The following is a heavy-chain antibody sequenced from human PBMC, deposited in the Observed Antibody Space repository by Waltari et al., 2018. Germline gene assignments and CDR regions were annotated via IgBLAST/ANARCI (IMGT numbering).Heavy chain of an antibody. CDR1: GFPFSNYA. J-gene: IGHJ4*02. CDR3: TKWLTAAGTGWFDC. V-gene: IGHV3-23*04. D-gene: IGHD6-13*01. CDR2: ITSIGGST. Sequence: EVQLVESGGGLVQPGGSLRLSCAASGFPFSNYAMTWVRQAPGKGLEWVSGITSIGGSTYYAASVKGRFTISRDSSRNTLHLQMNSLRAEDTAIYYCTKWLTAAGTGWFDCWGQGTLVTVSS.